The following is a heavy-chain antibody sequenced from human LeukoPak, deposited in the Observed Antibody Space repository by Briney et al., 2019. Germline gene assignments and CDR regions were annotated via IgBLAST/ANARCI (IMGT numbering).Heavy chain of an antibody. CDR1: GGSISSTSYY. D-gene: IGHD6-6*01. CDR3: ARPRIAARRARWTTDDAFDI. V-gene: IGHV4-39*01. CDR2: IYYSGST. J-gene: IGHJ3*02. Sequence: SETLSLTCNVSGGSISSTSYYWGWIRQPPGKGLEWIGSIYYSGSTYYNPSLKSRVTISVDTSKNQFSLKLSSVTAADTAVYYRARPRIAARRARWTTDDAFDIWGQGTMVTVSS.